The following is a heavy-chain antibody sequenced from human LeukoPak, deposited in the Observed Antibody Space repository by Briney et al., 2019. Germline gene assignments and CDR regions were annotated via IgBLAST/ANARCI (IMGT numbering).Heavy chain of an antibody. CDR2: IYPGDSDT. CDR3: ARQRLGHPDSEAWAFDF. Sequence: GESLKISCKGSGYSFTSYWIGWVRQMPGKGLEWMGIIYPGDSDTRYSPSFQGQVTISADKSISTAYLQWSSLKASDTAMYYCARQRLGHPDSEAWAFDFWGQGTMVTVSS. V-gene: IGHV5-51*01. CDR1: GYSFTSYW. J-gene: IGHJ3*01. D-gene: IGHD5-18*01.